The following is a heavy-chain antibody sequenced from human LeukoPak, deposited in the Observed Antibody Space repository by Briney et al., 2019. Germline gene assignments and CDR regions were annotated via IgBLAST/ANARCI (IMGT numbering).Heavy chain of an antibody. V-gene: IGHV4-59*08. CDR2: IYYSGST. Sequence: PSETLSLTCTVSGGSISSSYWSWIRQPPGKGLEWIGYIYYSGSTNYNPSFKSRVAISVDTSKNQFSLKLSSVTAADTAVYYCATWGIAVAGTFDYWGQGALVTVST. J-gene: IGHJ4*02. CDR1: GGSISSSY. D-gene: IGHD6-19*01. CDR3: ATWGIAVAGTFDY.